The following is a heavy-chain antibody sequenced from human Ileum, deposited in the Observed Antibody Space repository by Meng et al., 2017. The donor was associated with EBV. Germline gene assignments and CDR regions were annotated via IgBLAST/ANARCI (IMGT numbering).Heavy chain of an antibody. D-gene: IGHD6-19*01. Sequence: VQLQGAGPGLVKPSGTLSLTCAASGGSISSSNWWSWVRQPPGKGLEWIGEIYHSGSTNYNPSLKSRVTMSVDKSKNQFSLNLSSVTAADTAVYYCARVGQWLPIDYWGQGTLVTVSS. CDR2: IYHSGST. V-gene: IGHV4-4*02. CDR3: ARVGQWLPIDY. CDR1: GGSISSSNW. J-gene: IGHJ4*02.